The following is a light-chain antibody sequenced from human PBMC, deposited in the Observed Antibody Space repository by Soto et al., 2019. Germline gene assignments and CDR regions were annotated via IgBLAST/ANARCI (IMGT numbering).Light chain of an antibody. Sequence: QSVLTQPPSVSGAPGQRVTISCTGSSSNIGAGFDVHWYQQLPGTAPRLLIYANTKRPSGVPDRFSGSRSGTSISLAITGLRAEDEADYFCQSYDSSLSGYVFGTGTKLTV. CDR3: QSYDSSLSGYV. CDR1: SSNIGAGFD. V-gene: IGLV1-40*01. CDR2: ANT. J-gene: IGLJ1*01.